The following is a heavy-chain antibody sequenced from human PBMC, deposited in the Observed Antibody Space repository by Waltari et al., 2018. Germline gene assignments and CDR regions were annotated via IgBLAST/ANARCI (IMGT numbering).Heavy chain of an antibody. J-gene: IGHJ5*02. CDR1: GFSLSDDG. D-gene: IGHD4-17*01. Sequence: EERLVESGGGLVQPGGSLRLSCSGSGFSLSDDGVSWVRQAPGKGLEWLSLVSPSGPTIHYADSVKGRFTVSRDNTKTSVSLQMNSLRAEDTAVYYCARVWGVTTSDLWGQGTLVTVSS. V-gene: IGHV3-48*03. CDR2: VSPSGPTI. CDR3: ARVWGVTTSDL.